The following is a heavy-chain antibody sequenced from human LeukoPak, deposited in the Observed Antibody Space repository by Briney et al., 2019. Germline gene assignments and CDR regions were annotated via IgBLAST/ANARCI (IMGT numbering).Heavy chain of an antibody. CDR1: GGSFSGYY. Sequence: PSETLSLTCAVYGGSFSGYYWSWIRQPPGKGLEWIGEINHSGSTNYNPSLKSRVTISVDTSKNQFSLKLSSVTAADTAVHYCARGEYQLLNWYFDLWGRGTLVTVSS. J-gene: IGHJ2*01. D-gene: IGHD2-2*01. CDR2: INHSGST. V-gene: IGHV4-34*01. CDR3: ARGEYQLLNWYFDL.